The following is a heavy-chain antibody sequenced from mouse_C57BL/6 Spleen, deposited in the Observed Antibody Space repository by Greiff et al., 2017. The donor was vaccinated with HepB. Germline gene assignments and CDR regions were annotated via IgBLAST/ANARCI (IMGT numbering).Heavy chain of an antibody. J-gene: IGHJ2*01. CDR2: ISSGSSTN. CDR1: GFTFSDYG. CDR3: ARGDYGRSFDY. D-gene: IGHD1-1*01. V-gene: IGHV5-17*01. Sequence: EVQGVESGGGLVKPGGSLKLSCAASGFTFSDYGMHWVRQAPEKGLEWVAYISSGSSTNYYADPVKGRFTISRDNAKNTLFMQMTSLRSEDTAMYYGARGDYGRSFDYWGQGTTLTVSS.